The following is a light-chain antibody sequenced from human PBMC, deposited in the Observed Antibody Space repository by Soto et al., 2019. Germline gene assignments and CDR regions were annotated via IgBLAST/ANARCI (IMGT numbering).Light chain of an antibody. V-gene: IGKV3-11*01. CDR2: DAS. Sequence: EIVLTQSPATLSLSPGERATLSCRASESVNSYLAGCQQKPCQAPRLLIYDASNRATGIPARFSASGSGTDFTLTISSLEPEDFAVYYCQQRSSWPRTFGQGTKVDIK. CDR3: QQRSSWPRT. J-gene: IGKJ2*02. CDR1: ESVNSY.